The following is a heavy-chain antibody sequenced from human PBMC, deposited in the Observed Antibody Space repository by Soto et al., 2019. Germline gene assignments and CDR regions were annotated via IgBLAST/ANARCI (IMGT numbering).Heavy chain of an antibody. CDR1: GFTFSNAW. J-gene: IGHJ6*02. CDR2: IKSKTDGGTT. D-gene: IGHD6-13*01. Sequence: GGSLRLSCAASGFTFSNAWMSWVRQAPGKGLEWVGRIKSKTDGGTTDYAAPVKGRFTISRDDSKNTLYLQMNSLKTEDTAVYYCTTDLFPYSSSWYYYYGMDVWGQGTTVTVSS. CDR3: TTDLFPYSSSWYYYYGMDV. V-gene: IGHV3-15*01.